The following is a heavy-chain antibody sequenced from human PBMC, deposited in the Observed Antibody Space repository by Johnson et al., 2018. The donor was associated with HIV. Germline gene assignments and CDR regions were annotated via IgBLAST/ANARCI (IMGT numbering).Heavy chain of an antibody. J-gene: IGHJ3*02. CDR1: GFNFNTYT. CDR3: ARTNWNDGSGGAFDI. V-gene: IGHV3-30*01. CDR2: ISYDGSNK. D-gene: IGHD1-20*01. Sequence: QVQLVESGGGVVQPGRSLRLFCAVSGFNFNTYTMHWVRQAPGRGLEWVAVISYDGSNKYYADSVKGRFTISRDNSKNTLYLQMNSLRAEDTAVYYCARTNWNDGSGGAFDIWGQGTMVTVSS.